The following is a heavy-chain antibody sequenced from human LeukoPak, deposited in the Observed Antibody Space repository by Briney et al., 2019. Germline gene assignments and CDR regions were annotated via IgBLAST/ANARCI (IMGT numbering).Heavy chain of an antibody. Sequence: GGSLRLSCAASGFTFSSHAMSWVRQAPGKGLEWVSGISSNGGSTDYADCVKGRFTISRDNSKNTLYLQMNSLRAEDAAVYYCATRGYSSGWYQYYFDYWGQGTLVAVSS. CDR3: ATRGYSSGWYQYYFDY. J-gene: IGHJ4*02. CDR1: GFTFSSHA. CDR2: ISSNGGST. V-gene: IGHV3-23*01. D-gene: IGHD6-19*01.